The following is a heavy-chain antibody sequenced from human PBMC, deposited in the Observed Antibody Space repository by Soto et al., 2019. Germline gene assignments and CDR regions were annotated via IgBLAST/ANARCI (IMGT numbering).Heavy chain of an antibody. D-gene: IGHD2-8*01. V-gene: IGHV1-18*04. CDR1: GFTLSSHG. J-gene: IGHJ4*02. CDR3: ARDLRGSCTTDECFYFDF. CDR2: TRGDNGDT. Sequence: ASVKVSCKASGFTLSSHGISWLRQSPGQGLEWMGWTRGDNGDTNNAQKFQGRITMTTDTFTDTAYMELRSLRSDDTAVYYCARDLRGSCTTDECFYFDFWGQGTLVTVSS.